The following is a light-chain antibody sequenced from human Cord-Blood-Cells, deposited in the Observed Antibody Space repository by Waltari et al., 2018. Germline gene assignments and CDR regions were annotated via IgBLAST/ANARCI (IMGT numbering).Light chain of an antibody. J-gene: IGKJ2*01. Sequence: TQSPSSLSASVGDRVTITCRASQSISSYLAWYQQKPGQAPRLLIYGASSRATGIPDRFSGSGSGTDFTLTISRLEPEDFAVYYCQQYGSSTPYTFGQGTKLEIK. CDR2: GAS. V-gene: IGKV3-20*01. CDR1: QSISSY. CDR3: QQYGSSTPYT.